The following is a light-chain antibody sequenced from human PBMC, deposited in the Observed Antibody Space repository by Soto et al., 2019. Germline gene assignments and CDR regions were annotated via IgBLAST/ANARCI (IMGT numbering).Light chain of an antibody. CDR3: QQLFDSPIT. J-gene: IGKJ5*01. CDR1: QGISSY. V-gene: IGKV1-9*01. Sequence: DIQLTQSPSFLSASVGDRVTITCRASQGISSYLACYQLKPWKAPKLLIYAACTLESGVPSRFSATVSGTEFSLTITSLQPEDFATYYCQQLFDSPITFGQGTRLEIK. CDR2: AAC.